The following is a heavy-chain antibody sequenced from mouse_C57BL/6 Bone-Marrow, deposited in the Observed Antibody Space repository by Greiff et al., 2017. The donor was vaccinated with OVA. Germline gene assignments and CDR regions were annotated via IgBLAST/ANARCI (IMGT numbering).Heavy chain of an antibody. CDR2: IDPNSGGT. J-gene: IGHJ4*01. CDR1: GYTFTSYW. V-gene: IGHV1-72*01. Sequence: QVQLKQPGAELVKPGASVKLSCKASGYTFTSYWMHWVKQRPGRGLEWIGRIDPNSGGTKYNEKFKSKATLTVDKPSSTAYMQLSSLTSEDSAVYYCARPDYGSSYDAMDYWGQGTSVTVSS. D-gene: IGHD1-1*01. CDR3: ARPDYGSSYDAMDY.